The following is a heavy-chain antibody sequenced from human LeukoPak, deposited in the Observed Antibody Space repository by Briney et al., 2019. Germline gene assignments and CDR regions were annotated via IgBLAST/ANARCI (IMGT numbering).Heavy chain of an antibody. D-gene: IGHD3-22*01. V-gene: IGHV5-51*01. J-gene: IGHJ4*02. CDR2: IYPGDSDT. CDR1: GYSFTSYW. Sequence: GESLKISCKGSGYSFTSYWIGWVRQMPGKGLEGMGIIYPGDSDTRYSPSFQGQVTISADQSIRPAYLPWSSLKASDPAMYYCARRGYYDSSGYYAFDSWGQGTLVTVSS. CDR3: ARRGYYDSSGYYAFDS.